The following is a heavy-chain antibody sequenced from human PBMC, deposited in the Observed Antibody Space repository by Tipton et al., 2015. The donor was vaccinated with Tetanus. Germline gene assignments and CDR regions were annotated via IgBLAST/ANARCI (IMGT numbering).Heavy chain of an antibody. J-gene: IGHJ4*02. CDR3: ARGNNDFPKKGPFDY. D-gene: IGHD3-3*01. V-gene: IGHV4-61*01. Sequence: TLSLTCIVSGASVRSGWHYWSWIRQPPGKGLEWIGYISDGGRTNYNPSLKSRLTISVDTSKNQFSLTLNSVTAADTAFYYCARGNNDFPKKGPFDYWGQGTLVTVSA. CDR2: ISDGGRT. CDR1: GASVRSGWHY.